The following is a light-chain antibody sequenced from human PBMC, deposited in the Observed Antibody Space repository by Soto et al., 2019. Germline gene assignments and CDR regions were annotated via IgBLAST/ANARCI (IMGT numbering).Light chain of an antibody. Sequence: EIVLTQSPGTLSLSPGESAPLSCRASQSVSSNYLAWYQQKPGQAPRVLIYVASSRATGIPDRFSGSGSGTDFTLTISRLEPEDFAVYYCQQYGSTPITFGQGTRLEIK. V-gene: IGKV3-20*01. CDR3: QQYGSTPIT. CDR1: QSVSSNY. CDR2: VAS. J-gene: IGKJ5*01.